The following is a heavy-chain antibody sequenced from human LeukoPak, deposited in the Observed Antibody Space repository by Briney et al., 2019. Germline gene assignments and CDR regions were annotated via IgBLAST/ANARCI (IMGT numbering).Heavy chain of an antibody. CDR1: GVSISSYC. J-gene: IGHJ3*02. CDR3: ARDNGGRIAAAGNDAFDI. CDR2: IYTSGST. Sequence: PSENLSLNCTGSGVSISSYCWSWIRQPAGKGLEWIGRIYTSGSTNYNPSLKSRVTMSVDTSKNQFSLELSSVTAADTAVYYCARDNGGRIAAAGNDAFDIWGQGTMVTVSS. D-gene: IGHD6-13*01. V-gene: IGHV4-4*07.